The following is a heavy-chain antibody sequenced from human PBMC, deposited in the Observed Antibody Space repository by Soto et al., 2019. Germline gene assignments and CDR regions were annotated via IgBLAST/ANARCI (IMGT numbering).Heavy chain of an antibody. V-gene: IGHV3-21*01. CDR3: TRDASRDSSARGWFDP. J-gene: IGHJ5*02. CDR2: ISSNSAYI. CDR1: GFTFRXFT. Sequence: SXRXSCADYGFTFRXFTMNLFLQAPGKGLEWVSSISSNSAYIYYTDALRVRFTISRDNAKNSLHLQMNSLRAEDTAVYYCTRDASRDSSARGWFDPWGPGTLVTVSS. D-gene: IGHD6-13*01.